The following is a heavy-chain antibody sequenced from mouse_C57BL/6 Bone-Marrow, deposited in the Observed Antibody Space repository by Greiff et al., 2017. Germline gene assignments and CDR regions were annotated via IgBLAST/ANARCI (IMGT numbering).Heavy chain of an antibody. CDR1: GYTFTSYW. J-gene: IGHJ3*01. CDR2: LDPSDSYT. V-gene: IGHV1-69*01. Sequence: QVQLQQPGAELVMPGASVKLSCKASGYTFTSYWMHWVKQRPGQGLEWIGELDPSDSYTNYTQKFKGKSTLTVDKSSSTAYMQLSSLTSEDSAVYYCARERYGYVLFAYGGQGTLVTVSA. CDR3: ARERYGYVLFAY. D-gene: IGHD2-2*01.